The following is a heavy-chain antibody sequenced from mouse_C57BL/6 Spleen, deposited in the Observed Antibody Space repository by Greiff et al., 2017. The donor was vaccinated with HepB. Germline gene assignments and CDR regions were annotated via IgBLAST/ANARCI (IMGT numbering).Heavy chain of an antibody. CDR2: IYPGDGDT. CDR3: ARYSYYGSSYDYAMDY. Sequence: QVQLKESGPELVKPGASVKISCKASGYAFSSSWMNWVKQRPGKGLEWIGRIYPGDGDTNYNGKFKGKATLTADKSSSTAYMQLSSLTSEDSAVYFCARYSYYGSSYDYAMDYWGQGTSVTVSS. J-gene: IGHJ4*01. D-gene: IGHD1-1*01. CDR1: GYAFSSSW. V-gene: IGHV1-82*01.